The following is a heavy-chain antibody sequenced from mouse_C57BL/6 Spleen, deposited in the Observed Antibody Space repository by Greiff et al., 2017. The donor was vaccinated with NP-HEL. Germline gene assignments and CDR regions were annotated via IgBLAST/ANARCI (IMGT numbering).Heavy chain of an antibody. CDR3: ARDYSNYDYFDY. D-gene: IGHD2-5*01. CDR1: GYTFTSYG. Sequence: VQGVESGAELARPGASVKLSCKASGYTFTSYGISWVKQRTGQGLEWIGEIYPRSGNTYYNEKFKGKATLTADKSSSTAYMELRSLTSEDSAVYFCARDYSNYDYFDYWGQGTTLTVSS. V-gene: IGHV1-81*01. J-gene: IGHJ2*01. CDR2: IYPRSGNT.